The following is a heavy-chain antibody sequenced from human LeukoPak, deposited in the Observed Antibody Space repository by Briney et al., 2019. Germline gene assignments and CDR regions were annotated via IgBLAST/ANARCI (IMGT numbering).Heavy chain of an antibody. CDR1: GVSVIPYY. Sequence: KPSETLSLTCTVSGVSVIPYYWSWIRQPAGEGPEWIGRMYTSGDTAYNPSLKSRVTMSIDTSKNQFSLKLSSVTAADTAVYYCATSGSSFDYYHYIDVWGKGTTVTVSS. CDR3: ATSGSSFDYYHYIDV. J-gene: IGHJ6*03. V-gene: IGHV4-4*07. CDR2: MYTSGDT. D-gene: IGHD3-10*01.